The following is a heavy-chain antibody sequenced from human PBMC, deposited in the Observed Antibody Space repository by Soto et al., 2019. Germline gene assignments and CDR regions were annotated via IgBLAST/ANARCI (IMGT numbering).Heavy chain of an antibody. J-gene: IGHJ6*02. CDR2: IYHSGST. Sequence: PSETLSLTCAVSGGSISSGGYSWSWIRQPPGKGLEWIGYIYHSGSTYYNPSLKNRVTISVDRSKNQFSLKLSSVTAADTAVYYCARAYCGGDCYSGADYYYYYGMDVWGQGTTVTVSS. CDR3: ARAYCGGDCYSGADYYYYYGMDV. V-gene: IGHV4-30-2*01. D-gene: IGHD2-21*02. CDR1: GGSISSGGYS.